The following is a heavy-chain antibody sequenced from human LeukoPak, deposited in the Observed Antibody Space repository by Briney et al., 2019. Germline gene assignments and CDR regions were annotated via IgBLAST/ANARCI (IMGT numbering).Heavy chain of an antibody. V-gene: IGHV4-31*03. Sequence: PSETLSLTCTVSGGSISSGGYYWSWIRQHPGKGLEWIGYIYYSGSTYYNPSLKSRVTISVDTSKNQFSLKLSSVTAADTAVYYCAREVESGYYYGSWGQGTLVTVSS. CDR1: GGSISSGGYY. CDR2: IYYSGST. J-gene: IGHJ5*02. D-gene: IGHD3-22*01. CDR3: AREVESGYYYGS.